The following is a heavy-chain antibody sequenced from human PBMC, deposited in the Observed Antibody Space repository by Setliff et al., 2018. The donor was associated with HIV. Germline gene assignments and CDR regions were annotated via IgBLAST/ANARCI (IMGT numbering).Heavy chain of an antibody. CDR3: ARGSHGTSWTDY. D-gene: IGHD6-13*01. CDR1: GGSLSDYY. CDR2: INHSGSS. J-gene: IGHJ4*02. V-gene: IGHV4-34*01. Sequence: PSETLSLTCGVYGGSLSDYYWSWIRQPPGKGLEWIGEINHSGSSNYNPSLKSRVTMSVDTSTSRLSLKVHSVTAADTAMYYCARGSHGTSWTDYWGQGTLVTVSS.